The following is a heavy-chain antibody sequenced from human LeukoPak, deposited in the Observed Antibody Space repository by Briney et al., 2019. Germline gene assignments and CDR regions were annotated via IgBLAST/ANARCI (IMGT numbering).Heavy chain of an antibody. Sequence: SETLSLTCTVSGYSISSDYYWGWIRQPPGKGLEWIGSIYHSGSTYYNPSLKSRVTISISTSKNQFSLKLSSVTAADTAVYYCARSPKDWLLEEAYCFDYWGQGTLVTVSS. J-gene: IGHJ4*02. CDR2: IYHSGST. D-gene: IGHD3/OR15-3a*01. CDR1: GYSISSDYY. CDR3: ARSPKDWLLEEAYCFDY. V-gene: IGHV4-38-2*02.